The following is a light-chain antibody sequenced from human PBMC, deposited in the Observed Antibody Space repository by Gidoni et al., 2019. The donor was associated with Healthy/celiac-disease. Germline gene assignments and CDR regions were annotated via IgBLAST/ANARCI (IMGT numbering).Light chain of an antibody. CDR2: KAS. Sequence: DIQMTQSPSTLSASVGDRVTITCRASQSSSSWLAWYQQKPGKAPKLLIYKASSLESGGPSRFSGSGSGTEFTLTISSLQPDDFATYYCQQYNSYPYTFGQGTKLEIK. CDR1: QSSSSW. V-gene: IGKV1-5*03. CDR3: QQYNSYPYT. J-gene: IGKJ2*01.